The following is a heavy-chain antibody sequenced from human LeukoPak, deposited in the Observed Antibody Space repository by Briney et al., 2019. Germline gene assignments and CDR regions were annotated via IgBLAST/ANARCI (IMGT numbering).Heavy chain of an antibody. Sequence: SVKVSCKVSGYTLTELSMHWVRQAPGKGLEWMGGFDPEDGETIYAQKFQGRVTMTRDTSTSTVYMELSSLRSEDTAVYYCARVGSSGYSLFDYWGQGTLVTVSS. V-gene: IGHV1-24*01. CDR1: GYTLTELS. CDR2: FDPEDGET. D-gene: IGHD6-19*01. J-gene: IGHJ4*02. CDR3: ARVGSSGYSLFDY.